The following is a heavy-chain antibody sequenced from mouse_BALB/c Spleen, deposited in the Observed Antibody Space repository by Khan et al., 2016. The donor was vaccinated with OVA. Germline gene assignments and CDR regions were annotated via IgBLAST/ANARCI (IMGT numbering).Heavy chain of an antibody. CDR1: GYTFTSYT. CDR2: INPSSGYT. V-gene: IGHV1-4*01. CDR3: ARTHER. J-gene: IGHJ2*01. Sequence: QVQLKESGAELARPGASVKMSCKASGYTFTSYTMHWVKQRPGQGLEWIGNINPSSGYTKYNRKFKDKATLTADKSSSTAYMQLSSLTSEDSAVYYCARTHERWGQGTTLTVSS.